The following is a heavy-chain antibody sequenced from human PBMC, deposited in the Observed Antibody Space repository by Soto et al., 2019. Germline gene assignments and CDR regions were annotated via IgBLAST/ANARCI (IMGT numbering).Heavy chain of an antibody. D-gene: IGHD2-15*01. CDR2: ISAYNGNT. V-gene: IGHV1-18*01. CDR3: ARDHRGGTDAFDI. Sequence: QVQLVQSGAEVKKPGASVKVSCKASGYTYTSFGISWVRQAPGQGLEWMGWISAYNGNTNYAENLQGRVTMTTDTSTSSAYMELRSLRSDDTAVYYCARDHRGGTDAFDIWGQGTMVTVSS. CDR1: GYTYTSFG. J-gene: IGHJ3*02.